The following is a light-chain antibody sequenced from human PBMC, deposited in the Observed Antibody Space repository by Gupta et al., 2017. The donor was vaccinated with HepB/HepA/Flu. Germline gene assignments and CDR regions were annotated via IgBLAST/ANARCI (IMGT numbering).Light chain of an antibody. CDR1: QSISSY. V-gene: IGKV1-39*01. CDR3: QQSYSTPYT. Sequence: ASVGDRVTITCRASQSISSYLNWYQQKPGKAPKLLIYGASSLQSGVPSRFSGSGSGTDFTLTISSLQPEDFATYYCQQSYSTPYTFGQGTKLEIK. J-gene: IGKJ2*01. CDR2: GAS.